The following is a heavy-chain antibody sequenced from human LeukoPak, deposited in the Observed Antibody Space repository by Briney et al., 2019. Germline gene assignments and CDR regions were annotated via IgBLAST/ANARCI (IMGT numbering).Heavy chain of an antibody. CDR3: ERGSSAFYYLDY. J-gene: IGHJ4*02. D-gene: IGHD6-13*01. V-gene: IGHV3-48*01. Sequence: GGSLRLSCAASGFTFSSYSMNWVRQAPGKGLEWVSYISSSSSTIYYADAVKGRFTISRDNSKNTVYLQMNSLRAEDTAIYYCERGSSAFYYLDYWGQGTLVTVSS. CDR2: ISSSSSTI. CDR1: GFTFSSYS.